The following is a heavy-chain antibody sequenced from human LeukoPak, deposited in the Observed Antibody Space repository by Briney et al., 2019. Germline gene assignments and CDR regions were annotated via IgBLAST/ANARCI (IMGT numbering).Heavy chain of an antibody. CDR1: GFTFSSYD. Sequence: GGSLRLSCAASGFTFSSYDMHWVRQAPGKGLEWVSAIGTAGDTYYPGSVKGRFTISRENAKNSLYLQMNSLRAGDTAVYYCARAPRSHTYYYDYWGQGTLVTVSS. CDR3: ARAPRSHTYYYDY. V-gene: IGHV3-13*01. J-gene: IGHJ4*02. CDR2: IGTAGDT. D-gene: IGHD3-16*01.